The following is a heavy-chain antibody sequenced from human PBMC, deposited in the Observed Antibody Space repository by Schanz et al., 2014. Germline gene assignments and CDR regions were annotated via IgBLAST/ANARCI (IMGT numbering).Heavy chain of an antibody. Sequence: QVQLQQWGAGLLKPSETLSLTCAVYGGSFSGYYWSWIRQPPGKGLEWIGEINHSGSTNYNPSLKSRVPISVDTSKNQFPLKLSSVTAADTAVYYCARGYGMDVWGQGTTVTVSS. CDR2: INHSGST. V-gene: IGHV4-34*01. CDR3: ARGYGMDV. J-gene: IGHJ6*02. CDR1: GGSFSGYY.